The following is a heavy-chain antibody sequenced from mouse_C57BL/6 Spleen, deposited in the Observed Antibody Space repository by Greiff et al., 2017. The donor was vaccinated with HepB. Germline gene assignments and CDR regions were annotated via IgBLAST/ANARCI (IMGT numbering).Heavy chain of an antibody. J-gene: IGHJ4*01. CDR1: GYTFTSYW. CDR2: INPSNGGT. CDR3: ARGDYGNYYAMDY. D-gene: IGHD2-1*01. V-gene: IGHV1-53*01. Sequence: VQLQQPGTELVKPGASVKLSCKASGYTFTSYWMHWVKQRPGQGLGWIGNINPSNGGTNYNEKFKSKATLTVDKSSSTAYMQLSSLTSEDSAVYYCARGDYGNYYAMDYWGQGTSVTVSS.